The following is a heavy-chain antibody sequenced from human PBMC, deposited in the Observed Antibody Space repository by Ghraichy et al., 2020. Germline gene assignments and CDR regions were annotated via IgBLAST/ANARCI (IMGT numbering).Heavy chain of an antibody. CDR2: ISGSGGTT. CDR1: GFTFSSYA. J-gene: IGHJ5*02. Sequence: GGSLRLSCAASGFTFSSYAMSWVRQAPGKGLEWVSAISGSGGTTYYADSVKGRFTISRDNSKNTLYLQMNSLRAEDTAVYYCANQGATYNWFDPWGQGTLVTVSS. V-gene: IGHV3-23*01. D-gene: IGHD1-26*01. CDR3: ANQGATYNWFDP.